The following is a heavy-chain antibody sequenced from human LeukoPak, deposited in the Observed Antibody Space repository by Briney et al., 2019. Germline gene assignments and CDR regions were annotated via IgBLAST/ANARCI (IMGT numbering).Heavy chain of an antibody. CDR3: ARVPDSSSWLLRLGAFDI. J-gene: IGHJ3*02. CDR2: IYSGGTT. D-gene: IGHD6-13*01. V-gene: IGHV3-53*01. CDR1: GFTVSGNY. Sequence: GGSLRLSCAVSGFTVSGNYMSWVRQAPGKGLEWVSLIYSGGTTYYADSVKGRFTISRDNSKNTLYLQMNSLRAEDTAVYYCARVPDSSSWLLRLGAFDIWGQGTMVTVSS.